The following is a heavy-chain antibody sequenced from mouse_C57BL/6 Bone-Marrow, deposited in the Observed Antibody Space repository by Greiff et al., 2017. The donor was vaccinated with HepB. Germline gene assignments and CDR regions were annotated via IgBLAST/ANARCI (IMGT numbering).Heavy chain of an antibody. V-gene: IGHV1-81*01. J-gene: IGHJ3*01. D-gene: IGHD1-1*01. CDR2: IYPRSGNT. CDR3: ARRRIGSSYPAWFAY. Sequence: VQLQESGAELARPGASVKLSCKASGYTFTSYGISWVKQRTGQGLEWIGEIYPRSGNTYYNEKFKGKATLTADKSSSTAYMELRSLTSEDSAVYFCARRRIGSSYPAWFAYWGQGTLVTVSA. CDR1: GYTFTSYG.